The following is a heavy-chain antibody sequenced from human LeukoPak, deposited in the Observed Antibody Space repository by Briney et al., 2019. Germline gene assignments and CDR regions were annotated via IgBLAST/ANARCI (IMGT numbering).Heavy chain of an antibody. CDR3: ARDASRIDWFSTAHWYFDL. J-gene: IGHJ2*01. V-gene: IGHV4-38-2*02. Sequence: KPSETLSLTCTVSGYSISSGYYWGWIRQPPGKGLEWIGSIYHSGSTYYNPSLKSRVTISVDTSKNQFSLKLSSVTAADTAVYYCARDASRIDWFSTAHWYFDLWGRGTLVTVSS. CDR1: GYSISSGYY. D-gene: IGHD3-9*01. CDR2: IYHSGST.